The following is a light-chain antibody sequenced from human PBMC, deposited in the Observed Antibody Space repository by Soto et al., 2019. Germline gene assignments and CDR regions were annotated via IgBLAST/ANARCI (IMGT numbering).Light chain of an antibody. J-gene: IGLJ2*01. V-gene: IGLV2-23*01. Sequence: QSALTQPASVSGSAGQSITISCTGTSSDVGSHNLVSWFQHHPGKAPKLMIYEGSKRPSGVSNRFSGSKSGNTASLTISGLQAEDEADYYCCSFARSSTLFGGGNKLTVL. CDR1: SSDVGSHNL. CDR3: CSFARSSTL. CDR2: EGS.